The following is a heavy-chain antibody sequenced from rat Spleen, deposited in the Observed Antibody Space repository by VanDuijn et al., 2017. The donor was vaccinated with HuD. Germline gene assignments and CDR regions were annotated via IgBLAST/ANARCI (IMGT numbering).Heavy chain of an antibody. CDR2: ISSDGGRN. CDR3: ARAGYLRDWYFDF. CDR1: GFTFSDYY. J-gene: IGHJ1*01. D-gene: IGHD2-2*01. V-gene: IGHV5-29*01. Sequence: EVQLVESDGGLVQPGRSLKLSCAASGFTFSDYYMAWVRQAPTKGLEWVATISSDGGRNFYRDSVKGRFTISRDNTKNTLYLRMDNLRSEDTATYYCARAGYLRDWYFDFWGPGTMVTVSS.